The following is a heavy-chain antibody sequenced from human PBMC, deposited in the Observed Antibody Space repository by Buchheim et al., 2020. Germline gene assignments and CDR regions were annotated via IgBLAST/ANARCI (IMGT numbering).Heavy chain of an antibody. V-gene: IGHV5-51*01. D-gene: IGHD3-22*01. Sequence: DVQLVQSGAEVKKPGESLKMSCKGSGYSFSTYWIGWVRQMPGKGLEWMAIIYPGDSDSIYSPSFQGQVTISADKSISTASLHWSSLKASDSAMYYCVRSEISSGYVFDHWGQGTL. J-gene: IGHJ4*02. CDR2: IYPGDSDS. CDR3: VRSEISSGYVFDH. CDR1: GYSFSTYW.